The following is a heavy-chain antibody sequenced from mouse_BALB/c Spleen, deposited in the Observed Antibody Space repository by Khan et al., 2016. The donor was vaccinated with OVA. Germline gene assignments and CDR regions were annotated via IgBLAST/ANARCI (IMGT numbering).Heavy chain of an antibody. CDR2: INPYNDGT. V-gene: IGHV1S136*01. Sequence: EVQLVESGPELVKPGASVKMSCKASGYTFTSYVMHWVKQKPGQGLEWIGYINPYNDGTKYNEKFKGKATLTSDKSSSTAYMELSSLTSEDSAVYYCADGSSSYYFDYWGQGTTLTVSS. J-gene: IGHJ2*01. D-gene: IGHD1-1*01. CDR1: GYTFTSYV. CDR3: ADGSSSYYFDY.